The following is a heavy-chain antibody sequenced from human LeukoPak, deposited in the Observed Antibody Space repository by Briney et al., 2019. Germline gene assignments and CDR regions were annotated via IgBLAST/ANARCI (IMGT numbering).Heavy chain of an antibody. CDR1: GGSISSGSYY. V-gene: IGHV4-61*02. CDR3: ARNDYSNYVDY. D-gene: IGHD4-11*01. Sequence: SETLSLTCTVSGGSISSGSYYWSWIRQPAGKGLEWIGRIYTSGSTNYNPSLKSRVTISVGTSKNQFSLRLSSVTAADTAVYYCARNDYSNYVDYWGQGTLVTVSS. J-gene: IGHJ4*02. CDR2: IYTSGST.